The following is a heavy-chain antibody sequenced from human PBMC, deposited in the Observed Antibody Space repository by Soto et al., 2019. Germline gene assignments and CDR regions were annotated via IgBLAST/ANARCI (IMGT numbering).Heavy chain of an antibody. V-gene: IGHV3-30*04. CDR1: GFTFSDYA. J-gene: IGHJ4*02. Sequence: QVQLVESGGGVVQPGRSLRLSCAASGFTFSDYAFNWVRQAPGKGLEWVALISSDGYYADYLKGRFTVSRDDSKNTVYLQMNRLRAEDTAVYYCARVPRGPTQPLDYWGQGTLVTVSS. CDR3: ARVPRGPTQPLDY. CDR2: ISSDG.